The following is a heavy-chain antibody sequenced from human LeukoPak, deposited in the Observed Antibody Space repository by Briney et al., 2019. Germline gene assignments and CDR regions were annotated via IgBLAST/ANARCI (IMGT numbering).Heavy chain of an antibody. CDR3: ATDSKNKGYSSRVMGAFDI. D-gene: IGHD6-13*01. CDR2: INPSGGST. V-gene: IGHV1-46*01. J-gene: IGHJ3*02. Sequence: ASVKVSCKASGYTFTSYYMHWVRQAPGQGLEWMGIINPSGGSTSYAQKFQGRVTMTRDTSTSTVYMELSSLRSEDTAVYCCATDSKNKGYSSRVMGAFDIWGQGTMVTVSS. CDR1: GYTFTSYY.